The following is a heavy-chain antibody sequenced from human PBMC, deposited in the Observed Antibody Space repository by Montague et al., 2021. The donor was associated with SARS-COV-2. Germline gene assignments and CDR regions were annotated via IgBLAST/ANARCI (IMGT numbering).Heavy chain of an antibody. Sequence: SETLSLTCTVSGASITSSNWWNWVRQPPGKGLEWIGQIYHSGSTNYNPSLKRRLTLSLDKSKNHFSLILSSVTAADTAVYYCARQIQQVVLSPAKLTNWFDPWGLGTLVTVAS. CDR2: IYHSGST. CDR3: ARQIQQVVLSPAKLTNWFDP. J-gene: IGHJ5*02. CDR1: GASITSSNW. V-gene: IGHV4-4*02. D-gene: IGHD2-15*01.